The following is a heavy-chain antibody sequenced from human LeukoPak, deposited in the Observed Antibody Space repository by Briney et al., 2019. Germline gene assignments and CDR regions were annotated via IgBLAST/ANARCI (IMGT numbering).Heavy chain of an antibody. V-gene: IGHV4-34*01. D-gene: IGHD3-16*01. CDR3: ARKGLRRRFDY. CDR1: GGSFSGYY. Sequence: PAETLSLTCAVYGGSFSGYYWSWIRQPPGKGLEWIGEINHSGSANYNPSLKSRVTISVDTSKNQFSLKLSSVTAADPAVYYCARKGLRRRFDYWGQGTLVTVSS. CDR2: INHSGSA. J-gene: IGHJ4*02.